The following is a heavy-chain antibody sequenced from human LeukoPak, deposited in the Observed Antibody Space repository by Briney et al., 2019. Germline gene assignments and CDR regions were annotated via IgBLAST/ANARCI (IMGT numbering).Heavy chain of an antibody. J-gene: IGHJ4*02. D-gene: IGHD2-15*01. CDR3: ARRLVDSGASQVSDD. CDR1: SGSFSGYY. CDR2: INDSGSV. V-gene: IGHV4-34*01. Sequence: SEILSLTCAVYSGSFSGYYWSWIRQPPGKGLEWIGEINDSGSVNCNPSLKNRVALSVDTSKNQFSLRLSSVAAADTAVYYCARRLVDSGASQVSDDWGQGALVTVSS.